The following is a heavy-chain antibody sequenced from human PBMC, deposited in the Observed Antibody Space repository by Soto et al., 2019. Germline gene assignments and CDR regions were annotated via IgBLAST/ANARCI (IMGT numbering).Heavy chain of an antibody. J-gene: IGHJ6*02. Sequence: GGSLRLSCAASGFTFSSYGMHWVRQAPGKGLEWVAVISYDGSNKYYADSVKGRFTISRDNSKNTLYLQMNSLRAEDTAVYYCAKSQGSPDSGSYYNDYYYGMDVWGQGTTVTVSS. V-gene: IGHV3-30*18. CDR2: ISYDGSNK. D-gene: IGHD3-10*01. CDR1: GFTFSSYG. CDR3: AKSQGSPDSGSYYNDYYYGMDV.